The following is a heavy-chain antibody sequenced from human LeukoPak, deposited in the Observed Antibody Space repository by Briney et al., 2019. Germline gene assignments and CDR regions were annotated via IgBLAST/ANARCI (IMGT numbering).Heavy chain of an antibody. CDR3: ARDRYYYGSSGYYYFDY. CDR2: IIPIFGTA. D-gene: IGHD3-22*01. CDR1: GGTFSSYA. J-gene: IGHJ4*02. Sequence: SVKVSCKASGGTFSSYAISWVRQAPGQGLEWMGRIIPIFGTANYAQKFQGRVAITTDESTSTAYMELSSLRSEDTAVYYCARDRYYYGSSGYYYFDYWGQGTLVTVSS. V-gene: IGHV1-69*05.